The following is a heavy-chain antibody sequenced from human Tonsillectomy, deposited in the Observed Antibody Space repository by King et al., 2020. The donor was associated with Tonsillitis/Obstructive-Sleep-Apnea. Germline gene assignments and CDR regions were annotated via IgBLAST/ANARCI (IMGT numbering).Heavy chain of an antibody. CDR1: GFTFSHAW. CDR3: TTGCSSTSCYYGMDV. V-gene: IGHV3-15*07. J-gene: IGHJ6*02. CDR2: IKSKTEGGTT. D-gene: IGHD2-2*01. Sequence: VQLVESGGGLVKPGGSLRLSCAASGFTFSHAWMNWVRQAPGKGLEWVGRIKSKTEGGTTDYAAPVKGRFTISRDDSKNTRYLQMNSLKTEDTAVYYCTTGCSSTSCYYGMDVWGQGTTVTVSS.